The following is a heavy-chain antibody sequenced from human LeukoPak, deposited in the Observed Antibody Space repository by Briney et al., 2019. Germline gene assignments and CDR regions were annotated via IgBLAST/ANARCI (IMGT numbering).Heavy chain of an antibody. Sequence: SETLSLTCAVSGGSISSSNWWSWVRQPPGKGLEWIGAVYHSGSTNYNPSLKSRVTISVDKSKNQFSLKLSSVTAADTAVYYCARSLLGANWFDPWGQGTLVTVSS. V-gene: IGHV4-4*02. CDR1: GGSISSSNW. J-gene: IGHJ5*02. CDR2: VYHSGST. CDR3: ARSLLGANWFDP. D-gene: IGHD1-26*01.